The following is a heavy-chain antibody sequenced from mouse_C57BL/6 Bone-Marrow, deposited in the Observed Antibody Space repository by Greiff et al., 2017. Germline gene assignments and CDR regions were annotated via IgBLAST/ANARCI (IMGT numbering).Heavy chain of an antibody. D-gene: IGHD1-1*01. CDR1: GYTFTSYW. J-gene: IGHJ1*03. V-gene: IGHV1-69*01. CDR3: ANDCSSSYDWYFDV. CDR2: IDPSDSYT. Sequence: QVQLQQPGAELVMPGASVKLSCKASGYTFTSYWMHWVKQRPGQGLEWIGAIDPSDSYTNYNQKFKGKSTLTVVKSSSTASLQLSRLPSEDSAVYYCANDCSSSYDWYFDVWGTGTTVTVSS.